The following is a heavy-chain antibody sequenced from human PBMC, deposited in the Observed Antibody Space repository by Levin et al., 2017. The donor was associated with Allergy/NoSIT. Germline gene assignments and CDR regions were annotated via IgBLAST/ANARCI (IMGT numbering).Heavy chain of an antibody. V-gene: IGHV3-30*18. CDR3: AKNSQKWNKGSSSGWPDADPFFDD. CDR2: ITYDGGSQ. J-gene: IGHJ4*02. D-gene: IGHD6-19*01. CDR1: GFRFSNYA. Sequence: GGSLRLSCAASGFRFSNYAMHWVRQAPGKGLEWVAVITYDGGSQYYADSMKGRFTVSRDNSKNTLYLQMNSLRTDDTAVYYCAKNSQKWNKGSSSGWPDADPFFDDWGQGTLVTVSS.